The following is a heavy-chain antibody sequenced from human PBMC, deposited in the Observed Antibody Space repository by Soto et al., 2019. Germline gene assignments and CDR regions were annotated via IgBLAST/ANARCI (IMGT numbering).Heavy chain of an antibody. D-gene: IGHD3-22*01. Sequence: SETLSLTCTVSGGSISSYYWSWIRQPPGKGLEWIGYIYYSGSTNYNPSLKSRVTISVDTSKNQFSLKLSSVTAADTAVYYCARAVYYYDSSGYYERERNYYYGMDVWGQGTTVTVSS. CDR3: ARAVYYYDSSGYYERERNYYYGMDV. J-gene: IGHJ6*02. CDR1: GGSISSYY. V-gene: IGHV4-59*01. CDR2: IYYSGST.